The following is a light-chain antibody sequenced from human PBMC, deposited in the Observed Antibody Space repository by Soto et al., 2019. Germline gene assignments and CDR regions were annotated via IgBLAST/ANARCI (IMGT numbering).Light chain of an antibody. J-gene: IGLJ3*02. CDR3: SSFASSNTWV. V-gene: IGLV2-8*01. CDR2: EVT. CDR1: SSDVGAYNY. Sequence: QSALTQPPSASGSPGQSVTISCTGTSSDVGAYNYVSWYQQHAGKAPKLVIYEVTKRPSGVPDRFSGSKSANTASLTVSGLQAEDDADYYCSSFASSNTWVFGGGTKHTVL.